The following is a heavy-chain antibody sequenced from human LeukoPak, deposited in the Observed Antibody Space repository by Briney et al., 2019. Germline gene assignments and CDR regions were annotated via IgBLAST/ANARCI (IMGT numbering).Heavy chain of an antibody. D-gene: IGHD6-19*01. J-gene: IGHJ3*02. Sequence: GGSLRLSCAASGFTFSSFWMTWVRQAPGRGLESVASMNSDGSAKNNVDSVKGRFTISRDNAKNSLYLQMNSLRGEDTSIYYCARDPGWGAYDIWGQGTMVTVSS. CDR1: GFTFSSFW. V-gene: IGHV3-7*01. CDR3: ARDPGWGAYDI. CDR2: MNSDGSAK.